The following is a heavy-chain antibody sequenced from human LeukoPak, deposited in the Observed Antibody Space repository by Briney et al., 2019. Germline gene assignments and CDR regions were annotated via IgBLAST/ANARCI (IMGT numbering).Heavy chain of an antibody. Sequence: GGSLRLSCTPSGFTFSRFEMNWVRQAPGKGLEGVSYISASGSTKYYADSVKGRFTISRDNTKNSLYLQMNSLRAEYTAVYYCARGMRMVRGVTFDYWGQGTLVTVSS. CDR1: GFTFSRFE. J-gene: IGHJ4*02. D-gene: IGHD3-10*01. CDR3: ARGMRMVRGVTFDY. V-gene: IGHV3-48*03. CDR2: ISASGSTK.